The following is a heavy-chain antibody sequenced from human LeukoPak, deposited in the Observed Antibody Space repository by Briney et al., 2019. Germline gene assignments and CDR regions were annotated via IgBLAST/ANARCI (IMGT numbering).Heavy chain of an antibody. D-gene: IGHD3-10*01. CDR2: ISGSGGST. V-gene: IGHV3-23*01. Sequence: GGSLRLSCAASGFTFTGYAMSWVCQVPAKGLELVSVISGSGGSTYYADSVKGRLTTSRDNSKNTLYLQMNSLRAEDTAVYYCAKDRQGFGFGEQLDYYYMDVWGKGTTVTDSS. CDR1: GFTFTGYA. J-gene: IGHJ6*03. CDR3: AKDRQGFGFGEQLDYYYMDV.